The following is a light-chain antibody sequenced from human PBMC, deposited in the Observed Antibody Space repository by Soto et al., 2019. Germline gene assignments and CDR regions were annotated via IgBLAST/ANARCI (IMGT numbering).Light chain of an antibody. CDR2: DVS. Sequence: QPVLTHPRSVSGSSGQTVTISWTGTSTDVGGYNYVSWYQQHPGKVPKLMLYDVSKRPSGVPDRFSGSKSGNTASLTISGLQAEVEDDYSCCSYASRGTLNVFGSGTKGTV. V-gene: IGLV2-11*01. CDR3: CSYASRGTLNV. CDR1: STDVGGYNY. J-gene: IGLJ1*01.